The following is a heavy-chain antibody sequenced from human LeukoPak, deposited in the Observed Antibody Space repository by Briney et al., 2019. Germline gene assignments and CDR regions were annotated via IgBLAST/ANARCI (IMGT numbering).Heavy chain of an antibody. CDR3: ARRLYDSSGSDY. CDR1: GGTFSSYA. J-gene: IGHJ4*02. CDR2: IIPIFGTA. Sequence: ASVKVSCKASGGTFSSYAISWVRQAPGQGLVWMGGIIPIFGTANYAQKFQGRVTITADESTSTAYMELSSLRSEDTAVYYCARRLYDSSGSDYWGQGTLVTVSS. D-gene: IGHD3-22*01. V-gene: IGHV1-69*13.